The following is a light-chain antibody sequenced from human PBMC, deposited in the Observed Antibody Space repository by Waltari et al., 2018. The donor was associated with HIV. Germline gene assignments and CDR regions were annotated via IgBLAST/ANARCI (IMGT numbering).Light chain of an antibody. CDR3: QAWDSSTEVV. CDR2: QDR. Sequence: SYELTQPPSVSVSPGQTASITCSGDKLGDKYVCWYQQKPGQSPVLVMYQDRKRPSGIPERFSGSNSGNTATLSISGTQAMDEADYYCQAWDSSTEVVFGGGTKLTVL. V-gene: IGLV3-1*01. CDR1: KLGDKY. J-gene: IGLJ2*01.